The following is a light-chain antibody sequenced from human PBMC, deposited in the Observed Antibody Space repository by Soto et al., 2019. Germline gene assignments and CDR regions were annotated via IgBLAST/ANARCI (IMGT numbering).Light chain of an antibody. V-gene: IGLV4-69*01. CDR2: LNSDGSH. Sequence: QSVLTQSPSASASLGASVKLTCTLSSGHSSYAIAWHQQQPEKGPRYLMKLNSDGSHSKGDGIPDRFSGSSSGAERYLTISSRQSDDEADYYCQTWGTGIVVFGGGTKLTVL. J-gene: IGLJ2*01. CDR3: QTWGTGIVV. CDR1: SGHSSYA.